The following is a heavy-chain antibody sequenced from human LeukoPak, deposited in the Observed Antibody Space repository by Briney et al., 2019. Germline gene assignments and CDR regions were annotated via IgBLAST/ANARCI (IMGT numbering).Heavy chain of an antibody. V-gene: IGHV4-34*01. CDR1: GGSFGGYY. D-gene: IGHD7-27*01. Sequence: SETLSLTCAVYGGSFGGYYWSWIRQPPGKGLEWIGEINHSGSTNYNPSLKSRVTISVDTSKNQFSLKLSSVTAADTAVYYCARRPLGGMDVWGQGTTVTVSS. J-gene: IGHJ6*02. CDR3: ARRPLGGMDV. CDR2: INHSGST.